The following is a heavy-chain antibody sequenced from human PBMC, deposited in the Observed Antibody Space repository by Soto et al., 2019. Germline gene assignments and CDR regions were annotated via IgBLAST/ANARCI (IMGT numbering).Heavy chain of an antibody. Sequence: GGSLSLSCAASGFPFGSYAMSWVRQAPGKGLEWVAVISYDGSNKYYADSVKGRFTISRDNSKNTLYLQMNSLRAEDTAVYYCARDSGYSYGPFDYRGQGTLVTVSS. CDR1: GFPFGSYA. CDR3: ARDSGYSYGPFDY. D-gene: IGHD5-18*01. V-gene: IGHV3-30*03. CDR2: ISYDGSNK. J-gene: IGHJ4*02.